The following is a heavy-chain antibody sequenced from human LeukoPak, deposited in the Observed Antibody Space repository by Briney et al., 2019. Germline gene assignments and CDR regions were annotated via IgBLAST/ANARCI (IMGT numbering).Heavy chain of an antibody. Sequence: ASVKVSCKASGYSFTNYDINWVRQATGQGLEWMGWMNPNSGNTGYAQKFQGRVTMTRNTSISTAYMELSSLRSEDTAVYYCARTLSGWELLGGDAFDIWGQGTMVTVSS. CDR2: MNPNSGNT. CDR1: GYSFTNYD. V-gene: IGHV1-8*01. D-gene: IGHD1-26*01. CDR3: ARTLSGWELLGGDAFDI. J-gene: IGHJ3*02.